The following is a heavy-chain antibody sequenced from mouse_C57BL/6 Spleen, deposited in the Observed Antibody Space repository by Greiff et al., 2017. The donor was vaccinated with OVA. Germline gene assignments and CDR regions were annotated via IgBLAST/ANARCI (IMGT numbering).Heavy chain of an antibody. Sequence: EVQLQQSGPELVKPGASVKISCKASGYSFTGYYMNWVKQSPEKSLEWIGEINPSTGGTTYNQKFKAKATLTVDKSSSTAYMQLKSLTAEDSAVYYCARNGYAMDYWGQGTSVTVSS. V-gene: IGHV1-42*01. CDR1: GYSFTGYY. CDR3: ARNGYAMDY. J-gene: IGHJ4*01. CDR2: INPSTGGT.